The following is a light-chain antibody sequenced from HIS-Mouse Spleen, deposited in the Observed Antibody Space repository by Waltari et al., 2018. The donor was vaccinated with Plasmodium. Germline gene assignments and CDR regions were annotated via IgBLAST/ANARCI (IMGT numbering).Light chain of an antibody. V-gene: IGLV3-10*01. CDR1: ALQKKY. Sequence: SYELTQPPSVSVSPGQTARITCSGAALQKKYAYWYQQKSGQAPVLVIYEDIKRPPGIPERFSGSSSGTMATLTISGAQVEDEADYYCYSTDSSGNHRVFGGGTKLTVL. J-gene: IGLJ3*02. CDR3: YSTDSSGNHRV. CDR2: EDI.